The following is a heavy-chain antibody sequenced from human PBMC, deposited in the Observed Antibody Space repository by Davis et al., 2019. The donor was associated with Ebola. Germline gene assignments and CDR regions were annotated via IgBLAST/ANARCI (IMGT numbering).Heavy chain of an antibody. CDR2: VYYNGGT. J-gene: IGHJ4*02. D-gene: IGHD3-22*01. CDR3: ARGGLGSSGPDY. CDR1: GGSISSYY. Sequence: SETLSLTCTVSGGSISSYYWSWIRQPPGKGLEWIGYVYYNGGTNYNPSLKSRVTISVDTSKNQFSLKLSSVTAADTAVYYCARGGLGSSGPDYWGQGTLVTVSS. V-gene: IGHV4-59*01.